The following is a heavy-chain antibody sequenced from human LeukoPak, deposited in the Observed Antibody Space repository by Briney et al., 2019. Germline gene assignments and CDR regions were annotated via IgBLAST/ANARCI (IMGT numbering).Heavy chain of an antibody. CDR3: ARGGSITMIVVVNGDYFDY. CDR1: GFTFDDYG. Sequence: GGSLRLSCAASGFTFDDYGMTWVRQAPGKGLEWVSGINWDGGSRGYADSVKGRFTISRDNAKNSLYLQINSLRAEDTAVYYCARGGSITMIVVVNGDYFDYWGQGTLVTVSS. J-gene: IGHJ4*02. D-gene: IGHD3-22*01. CDR2: INWDGGSR. V-gene: IGHV3-20*04.